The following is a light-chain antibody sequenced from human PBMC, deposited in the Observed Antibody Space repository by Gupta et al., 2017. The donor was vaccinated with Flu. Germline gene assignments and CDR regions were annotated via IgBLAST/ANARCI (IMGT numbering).Light chain of an antibody. CDR1: TTNMGGNS. Sequence: VTISCTGSTTNMGGNSVNWYQQAPGTAPKLLMYNNNQWPSGIPERFSGSKSGTSASLTISRLQAEDEADYYCVAWDSSRDGGVFGGGTKLTVL. V-gene: IGLV1-44*01. CDR3: VAWDSSRDGGV. CDR2: NNN. J-gene: IGLJ2*01.